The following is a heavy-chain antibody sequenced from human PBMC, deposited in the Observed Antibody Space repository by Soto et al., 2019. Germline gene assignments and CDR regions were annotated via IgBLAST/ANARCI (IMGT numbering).Heavy chain of an antibody. CDR2: VYYSGST. Sequence: PSETLSLTCTVSGGSISSGGYYWNWIRQHPGKGLEWIGYVYYSGSTYYTPSLRSRVTMSADTSKNQFSLKLSSVTAADTALYYCARGADNSYNWLDPWGQGTMVTVYS. CDR1: GGSISSGGYY. D-gene: IGHD3-9*01. J-gene: IGHJ5*02. CDR3: ARGADNSYNWLDP. V-gene: IGHV4-31*03.